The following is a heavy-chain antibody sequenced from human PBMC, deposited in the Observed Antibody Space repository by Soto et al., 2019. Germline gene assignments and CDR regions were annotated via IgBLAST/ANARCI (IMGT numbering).Heavy chain of an antibody. Sequence: EASVKVSCKASGYTFTRSGVSWVRQAPGQGLEWMGWISTHNGNTNYAQNLQGRVIMTADTSTSTAYMELRSLRSDDTAIYYCTREGSAPYYYYGMDAWGQGTTVTVSS. J-gene: IGHJ6*02. CDR2: ISTHNGNT. CDR1: GYTFTRSG. V-gene: IGHV1-18*01. CDR3: TREGSAPYYYYGMDA. D-gene: IGHD3-10*01.